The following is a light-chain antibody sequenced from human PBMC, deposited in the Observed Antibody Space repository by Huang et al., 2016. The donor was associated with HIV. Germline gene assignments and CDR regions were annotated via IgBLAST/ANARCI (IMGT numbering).Light chain of an antibody. V-gene: IGKV4-1*01. Sequence: DIVVTQSPDSLAVSLGTRANINCKSSQTFLYNSKSDSFIAWYQQRPGQSPKLLMHGASARQSGVPERVSGSVSETNFTLTINGLQPEDVAIYFCQQYSTIPTFGGGTKVDI. CDR1: QTFLYNSKSDSF. CDR3: QQYSTIPT. CDR2: GAS. J-gene: IGKJ4*01.